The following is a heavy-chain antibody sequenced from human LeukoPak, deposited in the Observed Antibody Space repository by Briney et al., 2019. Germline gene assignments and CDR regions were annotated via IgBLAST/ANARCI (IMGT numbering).Heavy chain of an antibody. CDR2: IYYSGST. Sequence: ASETLSLTCTVSGGSISNGGYYWSWIRQHPGKGLEWIGYIYYSGSTYYNPSLKSRVTISVDTSKNQFSLKLSSVTAADTAVYYCARDHGSGRTIDYWGQGTLVTVSS. V-gene: IGHV4-31*03. J-gene: IGHJ4*02. CDR1: GGSISNGGYY. D-gene: IGHD3-10*01. CDR3: ARDHGSGRTIDY.